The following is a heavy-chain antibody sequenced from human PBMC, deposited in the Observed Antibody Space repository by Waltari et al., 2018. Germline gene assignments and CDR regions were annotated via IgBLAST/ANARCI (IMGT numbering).Heavy chain of an antibody. CDR2: LYHIGTT. V-gene: IGHV4-39*07. CDR1: GGSLTSSSYY. J-gene: IGHJ3*02. CDR3: ARAMRYYDILTGPSDALDI. D-gene: IGHD3-9*01. Sequence: QVLLQQWGAGLVTPSETLSLTCTVSGGSLTSSSYYWDWIRQSPGKGLEWIGHLYHIGTTFYNPSLNSRVTMSLDPSKNQFSLKLSSVTAADTAVYYCARAMRYYDILTGPSDALDIWGQGTMVTVSS.